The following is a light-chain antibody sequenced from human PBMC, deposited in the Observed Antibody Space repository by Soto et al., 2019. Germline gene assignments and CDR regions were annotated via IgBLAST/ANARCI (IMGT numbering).Light chain of an antibody. J-gene: IGKJ3*01. Sequence: DIQMTQSPSSLSASVGDRVTITCQASQDISKYVNWYQQKPGKAPKLLIYDASKLEIGVPSRFSGSGSATNFTFTITSLQPEDFATYYCLQYDNLPFSFGPGTKVDVK. V-gene: IGKV1-33*01. CDR1: QDISKY. CDR3: LQYDNLPFS. CDR2: DAS.